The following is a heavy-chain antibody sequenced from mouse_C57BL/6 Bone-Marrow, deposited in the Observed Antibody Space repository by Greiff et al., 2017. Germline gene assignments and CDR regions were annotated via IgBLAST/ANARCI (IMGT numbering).Heavy chain of an antibody. CDR3: APYDYDVEGMDY. CDR2: IHPNSGST. J-gene: IGHJ4*01. V-gene: IGHV1-64*01. D-gene: IGHD2-4*01. CDR1: GYTFTSYW. Sequence: VQLQQPGAELVKPGASVKLSCKASGYTFTSYWMHWVKQRPGQGLEWIGMIHPNSGSTNYNEKFKSKATLTVDKSSSTAYMQLSSLTSEDSAVYYCAPYDYDVEGMDYWGQGTSVTVSS.